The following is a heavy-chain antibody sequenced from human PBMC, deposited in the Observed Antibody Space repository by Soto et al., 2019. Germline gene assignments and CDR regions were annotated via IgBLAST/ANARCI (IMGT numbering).Heavy chain of an antibody. CDR1: GYSFTSYW. D-gene: IGHD3-22*01. Sequence: VESLKISCKGSGYSFTSYWIRCLLQMPVKGLEWMGIIYPGDSDTRYSPSFQGQVTISADKSISTAYLQWSSLKASDTAMYYCARLLYYYDSSGPLGYWGQGTLVTVSS. V-gene: IGHV5-51*01. J-gene: IGHJ4*02. CDR2: IYPGDSDT. CDR3: ARLLYYYDSSGPLGY.